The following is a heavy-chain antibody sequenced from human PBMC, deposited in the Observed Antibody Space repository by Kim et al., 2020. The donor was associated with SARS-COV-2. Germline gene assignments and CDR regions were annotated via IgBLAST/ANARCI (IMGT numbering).Heavy chain of an antibody. Sequence: SETLSLTCTVPGGSISSRGYYWSWIRQHPGKGLEWIGYIYYSGSTYYNPSLKSRVTISVDTSKNQFSLKLSSVTAADTAVYYCARTMVRGVISAPDYWGQGTLVTVSS. CDR1: GGSISSRGYY. CDR3: ARTMVRGVISAPDY. D-gene: IGHD3-10*01. CDR2: IYYSGST. J-gene: IGHJ4*02. V-gene: IGHV4-31*03.